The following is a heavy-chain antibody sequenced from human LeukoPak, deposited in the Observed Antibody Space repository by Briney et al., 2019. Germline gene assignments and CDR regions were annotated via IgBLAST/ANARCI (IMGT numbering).Heavy chain of an antibody. V-gene: IGHV4-59*02. CDR1: GVSVSTSH. J-gene: IGHJ4*01. Sequence: SETLSLTCNVSGVSVSTSHWNWIRQRPGKGLEWIGCLSYTGKTDYNPSLKSRVSISLGSSNNHFSLKLTSVTAADTAVYYCPEGYFEPFDHWGHGILVTVS. D-gene: IGHD2/OR15-2a*01. CDR3: PEGYFEPFDH. CDR2: LSYTGKT.